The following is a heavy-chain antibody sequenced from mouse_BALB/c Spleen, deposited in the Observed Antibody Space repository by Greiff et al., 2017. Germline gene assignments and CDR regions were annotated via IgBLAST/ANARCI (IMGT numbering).Heavy chain of an antibody. D-gene: IGHD2-13*01. CDR3: ARSPAGLRYVDV. CDR2: ISSGSSTI. J-gene: IGHJ1*01. CDR1: GFTFSSFG. V-gene: IGHV5-17*02. Sequence: EVQGVESGGGLVQPGGSRKLSCAASGFTFSSFGMHWVRQAPEKGLEWVAYISSGSSTIYYADTVKGRFTISRDNPKNTLFLQMTSLRSEDTAMYYCARSPAGLRYVDVWGAGTTVTVSS.